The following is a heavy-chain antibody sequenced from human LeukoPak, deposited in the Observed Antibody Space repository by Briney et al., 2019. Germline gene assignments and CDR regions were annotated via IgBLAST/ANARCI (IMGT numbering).Heavy chain of an antibody. CDR2: INGDGGST. D-gene: IGHD3-16*01. Sequence: PGGSLRLSCAASGFTLDDYAMHWIRQAPGKGVEWVSLINGDGGSTYYADSVKGRFTISRDNSKNSLYLQMNSLRTEDTALYYCAKDRYRGGEFYFDYWGQGTLVTVSS. CDR3: AKDRYRGGEFYFDY. J-gene: IGHJ4*02. CDR1: GFTLDDYA. V-gene: IGHV3-43*02.